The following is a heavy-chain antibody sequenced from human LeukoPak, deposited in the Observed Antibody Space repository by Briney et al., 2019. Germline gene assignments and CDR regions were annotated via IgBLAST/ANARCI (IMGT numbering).Heavy chain of an antibody. V-gene: IGHV3-7*03. Sequence: GESLTLSCAASGFTFSSYWMSWVRQAPGKGLEWVANIKQDGSEKYYVDPVKGRFTISRDNTKKSLYLQMNSLRVEDTALDYCARRPNWFDPWGQGTLVTVSS. CDR3: ARRPNWFDP. CDR1: GFTFSSYW. J-gene: IGHJ5*02. CDR2: IKQDGSEK.